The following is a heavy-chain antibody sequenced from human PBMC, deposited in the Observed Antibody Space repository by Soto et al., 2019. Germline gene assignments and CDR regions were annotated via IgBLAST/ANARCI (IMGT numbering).Heavy chain of an antibody. D-gene: IGHD1-26*01. CDR2: ISGSGGST. CDR3: AKDTEVGATTFGGVGD. V-gene: IGHV3-23*01. CDR1: GFTFSSYA. Sequence: VQLLESGGGLVQPGGSLRLSCAASGFTFSSYAMSWVRQAPGKGLEWVSAISGSGGSTYYADSVKGRFTISRDNTKNTMYLQMKSLRAEDTAVYYCAKDTEVGATTFGGVGDWGQGTLVTVSS. J-gene: IGHJ4*02.